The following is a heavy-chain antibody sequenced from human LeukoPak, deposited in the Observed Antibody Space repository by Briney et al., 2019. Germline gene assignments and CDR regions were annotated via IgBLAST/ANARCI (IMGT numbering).Heavy chain of an antibody. Sequence: GESLKISCKCSGYSFTNYWIGWVRQMPGKGLEWMGIIYPGDSDTIYSPSFQGQVTSSADKSTTTAYLQWTSLKASDTAMYYCARRSRDYEFDYWGQGTLVTVSS. J-gene: IGHJ4*02. CDR1: GYSFTNYW. V-gene: IGHV5-51*01. CDR3: ARRSRDYEFDY. CDR2: IYPGDSDT. D-gene: IGHD3-16*01.